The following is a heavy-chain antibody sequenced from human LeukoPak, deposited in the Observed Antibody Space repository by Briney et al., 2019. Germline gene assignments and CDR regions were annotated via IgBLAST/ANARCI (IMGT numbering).Heavy chain of an antibody. CDR3: ARVAHQRDSSGHYYFDY. CDR1: GGSFSGYY. Sequence: SETLSLTCAVYGGSFSGYYWIWIRQPPGKGLEWIGEINHSGSTYYNPSLKSRVTISVDTSKNQFSLKLSSVTAADTAVYSCARVAHQRDSSGHYYFDYWGQGTLVTVSS. J-gene: IGHJ4*02. V-gene: IGHV4-34*01. CDR2: INHSGST. D-gene: IGHD3-22*01.